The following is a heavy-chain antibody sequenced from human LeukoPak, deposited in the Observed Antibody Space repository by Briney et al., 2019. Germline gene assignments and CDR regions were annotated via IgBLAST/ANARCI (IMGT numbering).Heavy chain of an antibody. D-gene: IGHD3-10*01. V-gene: IGHV4-30-4*01. Sequence: SETLSLTCAVSGGSISSSNWWSWVRQPPGKGLEWIGYIYYSGSTYYNPSLKSRVTISVDTSKNQFSLKLSSVTAADTAVYYCARGDTMAHFDYWGQGTLVTVSS. CDR3: ARGDTMAHFDY. CDR2: IYYSGST. CDR1: GGSISSSNW. J-gene: IGHJ4*02.